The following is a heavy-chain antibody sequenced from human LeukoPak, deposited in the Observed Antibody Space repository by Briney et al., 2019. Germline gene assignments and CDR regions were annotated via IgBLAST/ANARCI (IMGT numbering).Heavy chain of an antibody. J-gene: IGHJ6*03. V-gene: IGHV3-21*01. D-gene: IGHD2-2*01. CDR2: ISSSSSYI. Sequence: PGRCLRLSSAASVLAFCSYSMIWVRHAPGKGLEGGSAISSSSSYIYYAGPVRGRFTISRDNARNSLYLQMNSPSAEDTAVYYCARGRSSTPTYYKDVWGKGTPVTVSS. CDR1: VLAFCSYS. CDR3: ARGRSSTPTYYKDV.